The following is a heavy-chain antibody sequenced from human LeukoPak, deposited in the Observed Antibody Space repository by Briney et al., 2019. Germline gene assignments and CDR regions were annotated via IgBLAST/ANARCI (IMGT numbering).Heavy chain of an antibody. D-gene: IGHD3-16*02. CDR2: IYYSGST. CDR3: ARIITFGGVIARGGFDP. Sequence: SETLSLTCTVSGGSISSSSYYWGWIRQPPGKGLERIGSIYYSGSTYYNPSLKSRVTISVDTSKNQFSLKLSSVTAADTAVYYCARIITFGGVIARGGFDPWGQGTLVTVSS. J-gene: IGHJ5*02. V-gene: IGHV4-39*01. CDR1: GGSISSSSYY.